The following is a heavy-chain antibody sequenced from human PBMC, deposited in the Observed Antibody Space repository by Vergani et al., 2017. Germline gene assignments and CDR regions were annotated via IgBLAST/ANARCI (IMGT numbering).Heavy chain of an antibody. CDR3: AGQQLVGYYFDY. CDR2: IYHSGST. CDR1: GYSISSGYY. V-gene: IGHV4-38-2*01. J-gene: IGHJ4*02. D-gene: IGHD6-13*01. Sequence: QVQLQESGPGLVKPSETLSLTCAVSGYSISSGYYWGWIRQPPGKGLEWIGSIYHSGSTYYNPSLKSRVTISVDTSKNQFSLKLSSVTAADTAVYYCAGQQLVGYYFDYLGQGTLVTVSS.